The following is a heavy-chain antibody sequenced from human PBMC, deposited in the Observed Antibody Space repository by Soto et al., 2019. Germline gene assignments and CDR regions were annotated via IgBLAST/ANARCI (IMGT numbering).Heavy chain of an antibody. CDR3: ARGVDAGVDV. Sequence: QVQLVQSGAEVTKPGASVKVSCKASGYTFTSYDINWVRQATGHGLEWMGWMSPNSGATGYAQKFQGRVTMTRDTSISTVYMELSNLRSEDTAIYYCARGVDAGVDVWGQGSTVTVSS. CDR1: GYTFTSYD. D-gene: IGHD1-1*01. J-gene: IGHJ6*02. V-gene: IGHV1-8*01. CDR2: MSPNSGAT.